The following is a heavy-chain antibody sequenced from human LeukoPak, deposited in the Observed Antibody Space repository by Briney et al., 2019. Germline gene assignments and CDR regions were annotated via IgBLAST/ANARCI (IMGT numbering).Heavy chain of an antibody. D-gene: IGHD3-22*01. V-gene: IGHV4-39*07. J-gene: IGHJ4*02. Sequence: PSETLSLTCTVSGGSISSSSYYWGWIRQPPGKGLEWIGSIYYSGSTYYNPSLKSRVTISVDTSKNQFSLKLNSVTAADTAVYYCARDRGSYSGYATGDYFDSWGQGTLVTVSS. CDR3: ARDRGSYSGYATGDYFDS. CDR2: IYYSGST. CDR1: GGSISSSSYY.